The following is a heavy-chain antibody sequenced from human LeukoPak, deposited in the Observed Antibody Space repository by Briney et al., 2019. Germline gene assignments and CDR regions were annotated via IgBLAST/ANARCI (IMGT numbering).Heavy chain of an antibody. CDR3: ARDKPSGSGSLVL. V-gene: IGHV3-30-3*01. J-gene: IGHJ1*01. Sequence: GGTLRLSGAAPGVTFSSYAMDWVRQAPGKGLVGGAVISYDGSNKYCADSVKGRFTISRDNFKNTLYLQMNSLRAEDTAVYYCARDKPSGSGSLVLWGQGTLVTVSS. CDR1: GVTFSSYA. D-gene: IGHD3-10*01. CDR2: ISYDGSNK.